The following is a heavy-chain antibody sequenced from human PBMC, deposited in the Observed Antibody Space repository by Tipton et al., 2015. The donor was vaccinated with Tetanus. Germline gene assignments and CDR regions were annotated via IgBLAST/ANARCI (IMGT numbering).Heavy chain of an antibody. D-gene: IGHD2-15*01. V-gene: IGHV4-59*08. CDR1: GGSISSYY. CDR3: ARHGQDIVVVVAAMTVTDAFDI. CDR2: IYYSGST. J-gene: IGHJ3*02. Sequence: TLSLTCTVSGGSISSYYWSWIRQPPGKGLEWIGYIYYSGSTNYNPSLKSRVTISVDTSKNQFSLKLSSVTAADTAVYYCARHGQDIVVVVAAMTVTDAFDIWGQGTMVTVSS.